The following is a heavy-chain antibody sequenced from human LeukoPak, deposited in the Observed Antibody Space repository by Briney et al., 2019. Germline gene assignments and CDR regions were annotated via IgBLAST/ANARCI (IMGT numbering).Heavy chain of an antibody. Sequence: GGSLRLSCAASGFTFDDYAMHWVRQAPGKGLEWVSGISWNSGSIGYADSVKGRFTISRDNAKNSPYLQMNSLRAEDMALYYCAKVIAVAGTFFGAFDIWGQGTMVTVSS. CDR3: AKVIAVAGTFFGAFDI. V-gene: IGHV3-9*03. D-gene: IGHD6-19*01. CDR2: ISWNSGSI. CDR1: GFTFDDYA. J-gene: IGHJ3*02.